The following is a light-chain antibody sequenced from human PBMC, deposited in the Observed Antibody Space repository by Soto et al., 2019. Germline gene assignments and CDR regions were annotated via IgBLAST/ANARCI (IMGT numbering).Light chain of an antibody. J-gene: IGKJ1*01. Sequence: EIVLTQSPGTLSLSPGERATLSCRASQSVNDNYLAWYQQQAGQAPRLLIHSASRRATGIPDRFSGSGSGTDFTLSISRLEPEDFAVCFCQQYGSSPRTFGQGTKVEI. CDR3: QQYGSSPRT. CDR1: QSVNDNY. CDR2: SAS. V-gene: IGKV3-20*01.